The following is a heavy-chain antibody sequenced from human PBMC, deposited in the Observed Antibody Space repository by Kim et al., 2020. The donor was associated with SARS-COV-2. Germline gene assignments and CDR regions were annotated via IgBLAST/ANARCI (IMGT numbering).Heavy chain of an antibody. V-gene: IGHV4-39*01. Sequence: SETLSLTCTVSGGSISSSSYYWGWIRQPPGKGLEWIGSIYYSGSTYYNPSLKSRVTISVDTSKNQFSLKLSSVTAADTAVYYCARHHCSGGSCYPIYYYYGMDVWGQGTTVTVSS. CDR3: ARHHCSGGSCYPIYYYYGMDV. CDR2: IYYSGST. J-gene: IGHJ6*02. D-gene: IGHD2-15*01. CDR1: GGSISSSSYY.